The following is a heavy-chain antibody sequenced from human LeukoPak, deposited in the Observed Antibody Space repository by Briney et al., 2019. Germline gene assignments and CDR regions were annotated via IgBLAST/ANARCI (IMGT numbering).Heavy chain of an antibody. CDR1: GGSISSYY. Sequence: KASETLSLTCTVSGGSISSYYWSWIRQSPEKGLEWIGYIHYTGSTNYNPSLKSRVTMSVDTSKNQFSLKLSSVTPADTAVYYCANIEYSSHALGSWGQGTLVTVSS. D-gene: IGHD5-12*01. V-gene: IGHV4-59*03. CDR2: IHYTGST. CDR3: ANIEYSSHALGS. J-gene: IGHJ5*02.